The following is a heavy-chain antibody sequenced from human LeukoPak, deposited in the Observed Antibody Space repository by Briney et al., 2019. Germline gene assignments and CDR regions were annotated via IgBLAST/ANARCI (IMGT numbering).Heavy chain of an antibody. V-gene: IGHV3-30*18. CDR3: AKEIEYSSSSAYYYGMDV. Sequence: AGGSLRLSCAASGFTFSSYGMHWVRQAPGKGLEWVAVISYDGSNRYYADSVKGRFTISRDNSKNTLYLQMNSLRAEDTAVYYCAKEIEYSSSSAYYYGMDVWGQGTTVTVSS. CDR2: ISYDGSNR. D-gene: IGHD6-6*01. J-gene: IGHJ6*02. CDR1: GFTFSSYG.